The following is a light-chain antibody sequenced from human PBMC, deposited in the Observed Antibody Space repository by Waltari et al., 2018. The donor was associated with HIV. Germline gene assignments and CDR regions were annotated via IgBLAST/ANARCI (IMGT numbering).Light chain of an antibody. J-gene: IGLJ2*01. CDR3: SSYAGINPVI. CDR1: SSYAGRYAY. V-gene: IGLV2-8*01. Sequence: QSALTQPPSAPGSLGQSVTISCTGRSSYAGRYAYVPWYQLHPGQAPKLLIFEVNQRPSGVPDRFSGSKSGNTASLTVSGLQAEDEAEYSCSSYAGINPVIFGGGTTLTVL. CDR2: EVN.